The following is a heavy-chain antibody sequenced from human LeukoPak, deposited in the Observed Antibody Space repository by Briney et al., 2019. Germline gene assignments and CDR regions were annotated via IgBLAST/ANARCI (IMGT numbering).Heavy chain of an antibody. J-gene: IGHJ4*02. Sequence: GGSLRLSCAASGFTFSSYAMTWVRQAPGKGLEWVSSISSTGTYIYYTDSVKGRFTISRDIANSLLYLQMNSLRADDMAVYYCARDLDYSTGFDYWGQGTLVTVSS. V-gene: IGHV3-21*01. CDR3: ARDLDYSTGFDY. CDR1: GFTFSSYA. CDR2: ISSTGTYI. D-gene: IGHD4-11*01.